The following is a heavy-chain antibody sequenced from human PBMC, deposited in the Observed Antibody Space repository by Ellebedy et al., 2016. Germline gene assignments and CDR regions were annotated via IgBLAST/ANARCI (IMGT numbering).Heavy chain of an antibody. J-gene: IGHJ4*02. Sequence: GGSLRLSXAASGFTFSSYAMSWVRQAPGKGLEWVSALSSDGRSTFFADSVRGRFTISRDNSKDTLYLQMSSLRAEDTAVYYCAKAAPCYGSGTYYPDYWGQGTLVTVSS. CDR2: LSSDGRST. V-gene: IGHV3-23*01. CDR1: GFTFSSYA. D-gene: IGHD3-10*01. CDR3: AKAAPCYGSGTYYPDY.